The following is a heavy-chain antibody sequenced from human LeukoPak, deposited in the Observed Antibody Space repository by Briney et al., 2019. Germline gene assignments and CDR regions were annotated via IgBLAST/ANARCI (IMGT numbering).Heavy chain of an antibody. CDR1: GXSFTSYW. Sequence: GESLKISCKGSGXSFTSYWIGWVRQMPGKGLEWMGIIYPGDSDTRYSPSFQGQVTISADKSISTAYLQWSSLKASDTAMYYCARLGGSGSYYNSYYYYYGMDVWGQGTTVTVSS. D-gene: IGHD3-10*01. CDR2: IYPGDSDT. V-gene: IGHV5-51*01. CDR3: ARLGGSGSYYNSYYYYYGMDV. J-gene: IGHJ6*02.